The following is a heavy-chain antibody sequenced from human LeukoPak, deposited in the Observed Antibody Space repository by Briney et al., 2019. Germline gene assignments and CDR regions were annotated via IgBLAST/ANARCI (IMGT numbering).Heavy chain of an antibody. CDR1: GGSISSYY. V-gene: IGHV3-53*01. J-gene: IGHJ4*02. D-gene: IGHD6-13*01. CDR2: IYSGGST. Sequence: ETLSLTCTVSGGSISSYYWSWIRQPPGKGLEWVSVIYSGGSTYYADSVKGRFTISRDNSKNTLYLQMNSLRAEDTAVYYCARDPGIAAAGIYFDYWGQGTLVTISS. CDR3: ARDPGIAAAGIYFDY.